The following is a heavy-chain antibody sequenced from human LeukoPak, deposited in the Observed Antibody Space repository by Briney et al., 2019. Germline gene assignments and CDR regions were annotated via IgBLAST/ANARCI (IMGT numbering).Heavy chain of an antibody. J-gene: IGHJ4*02. D-gene: IGHD3-22*01. CDR3: AKHVVAVGFDY. Sequence: GGSLRLSCAASGFTVSSNYMSWVRQAPGKGLEWVSVIYSGGSTYYADSVKGRFTISRDNSKNTLYLQMNSLRAEDTAVYYCAKHVVAVGFDYWGQGTLVTVSS. CDR1: GFTVSSNY. V-gene: IGHV3-66*04. CDR2: IYSGGST.